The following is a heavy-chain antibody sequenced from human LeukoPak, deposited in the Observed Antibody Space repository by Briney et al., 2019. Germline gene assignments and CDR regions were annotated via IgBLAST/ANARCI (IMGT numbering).Heavy chain of an antibody. D-gene: IGHD6-13*01. J-gene: IGHJ3*02. CDR3: ASQILSWDAFDI. Sequence: SVKVSCKASGGTFSSYAISWVRQAPGQGLEWMGGIIPIFGTANYAQKFQGRVTITADESTSTAYMELSSLRSEDTAVYYCASQILSWDAFDIWGQGTMVTVSS. CDR1: GGTFSSYA. CDR2: IIPIFGTA. V-gene: IGHV1-69*01.